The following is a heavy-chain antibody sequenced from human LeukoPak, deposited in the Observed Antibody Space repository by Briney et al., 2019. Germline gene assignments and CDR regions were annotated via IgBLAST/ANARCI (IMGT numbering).Heavy chain of an antibody. Sequence: SVKVSCKASGGSFSTYGFNWVRQAPGQGLEWMGGIIPSFGKTNYAQKFQGRVTITADESTSTAYMELSSLRSDDTAVYYCAREKSSGSAFYFDYWGQGALVTVSS. CDR3: AREKSSGSAFYFDY. V-gene: IGHV1-69*01. D-gene: IGHD3-22*01. J-gene: IGHJ4*02. CDR1: GGSFSTYG. CDR2: IIPSFGKT.